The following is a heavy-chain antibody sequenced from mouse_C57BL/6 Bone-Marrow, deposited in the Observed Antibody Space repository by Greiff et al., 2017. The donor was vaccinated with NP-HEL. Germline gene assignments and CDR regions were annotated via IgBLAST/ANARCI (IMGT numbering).Heavy chain of an antibody. CDR3: ARGALRPREYAMDY. D-gene: IGHD1-2*01. CDR2: IYPGDGDT. Sequence: VQRVESGPELVKPGASVKISCKASGYAFSSSWMNWVKQRPGKGLEWIGRIYPGDGDTNYNGKFKGKATLTADKSSSTAYMQLSSLTSEDSAVYFCARGALRPREYAMDYWGQGTSVTVSS. V-gene: IGHV1-82*01. J-gene: IGHJ4*01. CDR1: GYAFSSSW.